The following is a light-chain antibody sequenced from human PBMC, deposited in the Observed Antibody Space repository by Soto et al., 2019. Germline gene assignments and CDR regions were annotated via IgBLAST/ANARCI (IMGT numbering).Light chain of an antibody. J-gene: IGKJ1*01. CDR3: QQSYNTPRS. Sequence: QMTQSPSSLSASVGDRVTITCRASQSISRYLIWYQQKPGKAPNLLIYDASTLQSGVPSRFSGSGSGTNFTLTISSLQSEDFATYYCQQSYNTPRSFGQGTKVEI. CDR1: QSISRY. CDR2: DAS. V-gene: IGKV1-39*01.